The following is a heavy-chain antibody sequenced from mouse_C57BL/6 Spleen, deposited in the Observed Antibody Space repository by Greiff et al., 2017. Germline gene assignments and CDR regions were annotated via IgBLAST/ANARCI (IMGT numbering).Heavy chain of an antibody. CDR1: GYTFTSYW. V-gene: IGHV1-64*01. J-gene: IGHJ2*01. CDR3: ARRYWDDDFDY. CDR2: IHPNSGST. D-gene: IGHD4-1*01. Sequence: VQLQQPGAELVKPGASVKLSCKASGYTFTSYWMHWVKQRPGQGLEWIGMIHPNSGSTNYNEKFKSKATLTVDKSSSTAYMQLSSLTSEDSAVYYCARRYWDDDFDYWGQGTTLTVSS.